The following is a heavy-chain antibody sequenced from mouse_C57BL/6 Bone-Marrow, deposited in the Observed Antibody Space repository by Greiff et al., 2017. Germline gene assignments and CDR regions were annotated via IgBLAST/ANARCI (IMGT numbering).Heavy chain of an antibody. J-gene: IGHJ3*01. D-gene: IGHD1-1*01. Sequence: VQLQQSGAELASPGASVTLSCKASGYTFTDHIMNWVKKRPGQGLVWIGRIYPVSGETNYNQKFMGKGTFSVDRSSSTVYMVLNSLTSEDPAVYYCGRMGYCYGSSYGFAYWGQGTLVTVSA. CDR2: IYPVSGET. CDR3: GRMGYCYGSSYGFAY. CDR1: GYTFTDHI. V-gene: IGHV1-11*01.